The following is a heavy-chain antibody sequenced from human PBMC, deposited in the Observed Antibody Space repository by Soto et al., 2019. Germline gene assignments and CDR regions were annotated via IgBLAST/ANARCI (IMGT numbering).Heavy chain of an antibody. D-gene: IGHD6-6*01. J-gene: IGHJ5*02. CDR1: GYTFSTYG. V-gene: IGHV1-18*04. CDR2: ISAYNGET. Sequence: GASVKVSCKASGYTFSTYGISWVRQAPGQGLEWMGWISAYNGETKYAEKFQGRVTMTTDTSTSTAYMELRNLRSDDTAVYHCARDLIAVRLGWFDPWGQGTLVTVSS. CDR3: ARDLIAVRLGWFDP.